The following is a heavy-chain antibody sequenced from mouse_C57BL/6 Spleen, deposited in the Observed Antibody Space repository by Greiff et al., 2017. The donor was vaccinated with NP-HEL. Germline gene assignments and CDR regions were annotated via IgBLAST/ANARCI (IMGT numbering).Heavy chain of an antibody. V-gene: IGHV1-59*01. Sequence: QVQLQQPGAELVRPGTSVKLSCKASGYTFTSYWMHWVKQRPGQGLEWIGVIDPSDSYTNYHPKFKGKATLTVDTSSSTAYMQLSSLTSEDSAVYYCARGITTVSSTCYFDYWGQGTTLTVSS. CDR3: ARGITTVSSTCYFDY. CDR2: IDPSDSYT. CDR1: GYTFTSYW. J-gene: IGHJ2*01. D-gene: IGHD1-1*01.